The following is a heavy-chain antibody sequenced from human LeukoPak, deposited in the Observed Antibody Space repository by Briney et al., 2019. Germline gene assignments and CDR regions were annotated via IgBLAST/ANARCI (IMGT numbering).Heavy chain of an antibody. CDR3: ARGDDYSNYVSDY. Sequence: SETLSLTCAVYGGSFSGYYWSWIRQPPGKGLEWIGEINHSGSTNYNPSLKSRVTISVDTSKNQFSLKLSSVTAADTAVYYCARGDDYSNYVSDYWGQGTLVTVSS. D-gene: IGHD4-11*01. J-gene: IGHJ4*02. CDR2: INHSGST. CDR1: GGSFSGYY. V-gene: IGHV4-34*01.